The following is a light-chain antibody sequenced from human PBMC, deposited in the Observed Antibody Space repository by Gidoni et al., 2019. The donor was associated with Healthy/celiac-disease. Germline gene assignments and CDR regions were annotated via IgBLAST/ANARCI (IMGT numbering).Light chain of an antibody. J-gene: IGKJ2*01. Sequence: DIQMTQSPSSLSASVGDRVTITCRASQRISSYLNWYQQKPGKAPKLLIYAASSLQSGVPSRFIGSGSGTDFTLTISSLQPDDFATYYCQQSYSTLPYTFGQGTKLEIK. V-gene: IGKV1-39*01. CDR3: QQSYSTLPYT. CDR1: QRISSY. CDR2: AAS.